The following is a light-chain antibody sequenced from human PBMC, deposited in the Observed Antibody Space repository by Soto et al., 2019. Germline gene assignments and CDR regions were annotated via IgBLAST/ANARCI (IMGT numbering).Light chain of an antibody. V-gene: IGLV2-23*02. Sequence: QSVLTQSASVSGSPGQSITISCTGTSSDVGTYNLVSWYQQYPGKAPKLILYEVNKRPSGVSNRFSGSKSGNSASLTISGLQAEDETVYYCCSYAGGSALYVFGTGTKVTVL. CDR3: CSYAGGSALYV. CDR2: EVN. CDR1: SSDVGTYNL. J-gene: IGLJ1*01.